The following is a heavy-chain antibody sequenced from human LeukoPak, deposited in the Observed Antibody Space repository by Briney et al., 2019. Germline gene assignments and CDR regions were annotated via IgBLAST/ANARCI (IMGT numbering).Heavy chain of an antibody. Sequence: GGSLRLSCAASGLSFSSSGMHWVRQAPGKGQEWVAFIRYDGNKKYYADSVKGRFTISRDNSENTVYLQMNSLRAEDTAVYHCAKDRLQNFDYWGQGTLVTVSS. CDR1: GLSFSSSG. J-gene: IGHJ4*02. CDR2: IRYDGNKK. CDR3: AKDRLQNFDY. D-gene: IGHD5-24*01. V-gene: IGHV3-30*02.